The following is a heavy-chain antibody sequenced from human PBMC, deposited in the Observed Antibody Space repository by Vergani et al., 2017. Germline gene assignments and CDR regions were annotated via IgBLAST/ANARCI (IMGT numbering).Heavy chain of an antibody. V-gene: IGHV3-43*02. CDR3: AKEYGSGTDYFDY. D-gene: IGHD3-10*01. CDR1: GFTFDDYA. Sequence: EVQLVESGGGVVQPGGSLRLSCAASGFTFDDYAMHWVRQAPGKGLEWVSLISGDGGSTYYADSVKGRFTISRDNSKNTLYLQMNSLRAEDTAVYYCAKEYGSGTDYFDYWGQGTLVTVSS. J-gene: IGHJ4*02. CDR2: ISGDGGST.